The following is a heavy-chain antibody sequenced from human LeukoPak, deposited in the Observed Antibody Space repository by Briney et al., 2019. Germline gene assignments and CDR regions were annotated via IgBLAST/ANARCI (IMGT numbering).Heavy chain of an antibody. D-gene: IGHD3-22*01. CDR1: GASISGTAYY. CDR2: IYYSGST. CDR3: ARGYYDSSGYHLSDDAFDI. J-gene: IGHJ3*02. V-gene: IGHV4-39*07. Sequence: PSETLSLTCTVSGASISGTAYYWGWVRQAPRKGLEWIGNIYYSGSTNYNPSLKSRVTISVDTSKNQFSLKLSSVTAADTAVYYCARGYYDSSGYHLSDDAFDIWGQGTMVTVSS.